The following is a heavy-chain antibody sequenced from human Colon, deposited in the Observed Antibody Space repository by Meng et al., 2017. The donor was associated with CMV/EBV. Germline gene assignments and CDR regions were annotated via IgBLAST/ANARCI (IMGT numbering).Heavy chain of an antibody. J-gene: IGHJ5*02. Sequence: VRAGVEVKSAGVLVKGSCKATSSTFHGYYMHGVRQCPGQGLEWMGWINPNSGGTNYAQKFQGRCTMTRDTSISTAYMELSRLRSDDTAVYYCARAPYNWNDEGWFDPWGQGTLVTVFS. V-gene: IGHV1-2*02. D-gene: IGHD1-20*01. CDR2: INPNSGGT. CDR1: SSTFHGYY. CDR3: ARAPYNWNDEGWFDP.